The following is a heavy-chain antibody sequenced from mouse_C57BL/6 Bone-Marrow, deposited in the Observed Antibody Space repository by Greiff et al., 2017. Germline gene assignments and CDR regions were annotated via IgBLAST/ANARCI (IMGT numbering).Heavy chain of an antibody. CDR1: GYTFTSYG. D-gene: IGHD1-2*01. Sequence: QVQLKQSGAELARPGASVKLSCKASGYTFTSYGISWVKQRTGQGLEWIGEIYPSNGNTYYNEKFKGKATLTVDKSSSTAYMELRSLTSEDSAVYFCARGRIMVYDGPFAYWGQGTLVTVSA. J-gene: IGHJ3*01. CDR2: IYPSNGNT. V-gene: IGHV1-81*01. CDR3: ARGRIMVYDGPFAY.